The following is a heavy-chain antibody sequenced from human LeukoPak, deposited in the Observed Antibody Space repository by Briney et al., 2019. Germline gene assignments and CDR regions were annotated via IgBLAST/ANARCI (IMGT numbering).Heavy chain of an antibody. J-gene: IGHJ5*02. CDR3: ARVGVTMVRGVIITINWFDP. V-gene: IGHV4-31*03. CDR1: GGSISSGGYY. CDR2: IYYSGST. D-gene: IGHD3-10*01. Sequence: SQTLSLTCTVSGGSISSGGYYWSWIRQHPAKGLEWIGYIYYSGSTYYNPSLKSRVTISVDTSKNQFSLKLSSVTAADTAVYYCARVGVTMVRGVIITINWFDPWGQGTLVTVSS.